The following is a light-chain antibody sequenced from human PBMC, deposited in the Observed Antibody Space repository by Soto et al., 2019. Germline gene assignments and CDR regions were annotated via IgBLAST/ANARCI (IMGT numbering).Light chain of an antibody. Sequence: EIVMTQSPATLSVSPGERVTLFCRASQSVRSNFLAWYQQKPGQAPSLLHYGASIRDTGIQARFSGSGSGTEFTLTINSLQSEDFAVDYCQQHYSWPFTFGGGTKVEIK. V-gene: IGKV3-15*01. CDR2: GAS. J-gene: IGKJ4*01. CDR3: QQHYSWPFT. CDR1: QSVRSN.